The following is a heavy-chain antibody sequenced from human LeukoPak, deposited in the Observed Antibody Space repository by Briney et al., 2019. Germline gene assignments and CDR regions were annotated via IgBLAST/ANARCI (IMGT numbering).Heavy chain of an antibody. J-gene: IGHJ4*02. CDR1: GFTFSSYA. V-gene: IGHV3-23*01. CDR3: AKAVGVGSGSYWDY. D-gene: IGHD3-10*01. Sequence: PGGSLRLSCVASGFTFSSYAMNWVRQAPGKGLEWVSIISGSGGSTYYADSVKGRFTISRDNFENTLYLQMDSRRAEDTALYYCAKAVGVGSGSYWDYWGQGILVTVSS. CDR2: ISGSGGST.